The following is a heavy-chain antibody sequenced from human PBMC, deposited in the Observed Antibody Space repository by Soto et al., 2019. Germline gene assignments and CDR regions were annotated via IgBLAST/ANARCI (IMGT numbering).Heavy chain of an antibody. V-gene: IGHV3-23*01. Sequence: GGSLRLSCAASGFTFSSYAMSWIRQAPGKGLEWVSAISGSGGSTYYADSVKGRFTISRDNSKNTLYLQMNSLRAEDTAVYYCAKDLIRGTRVVAAENWFDPWGQGTLVTVSS. J-gene: IGHJ5*02. CDR2: ISGSGGST. CDR3: AKDLIRGTRVVAAENWFDP. CDR1: GFTFSSYA. D-gene: IGHD2-15*01.